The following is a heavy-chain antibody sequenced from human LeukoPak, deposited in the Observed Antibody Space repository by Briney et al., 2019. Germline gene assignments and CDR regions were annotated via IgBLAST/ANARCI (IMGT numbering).Heavy chain of an antibody. D-gene: IGHD3-22*01. Sequence: GGSLRLSCAASGFTFSSYSMNWVRQAPGKGLEWVSTIYTGGNTYYAASVKGRFTISRDFSKNTVFLHMNSLRAEDTAMYYCARGDDSGYYDYFDYWGQGALVTVSS. CDR3: ARGDDSGYYDYFDY. CDR2: IYTGGNT. V-gene: IGHV3-53*01. J-gene: IGHJ4*02. CDR1: GFTFSSYS.